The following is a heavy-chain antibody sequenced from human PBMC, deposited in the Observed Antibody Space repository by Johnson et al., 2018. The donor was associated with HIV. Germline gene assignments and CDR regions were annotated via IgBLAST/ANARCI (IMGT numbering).Heavy chain of an antibody. Sequence: VQLVESGGGVVQPGRSLRLSCAASGFTFSSYAMHWVRQAPGKGLEWVSVIYSGGSTYYADSVKGRFTISRDNSKNTLYLQMKSLRAEDTAVYYCAREGSGSWLDAFDIWGQGTMVTVSS. CDR1: GFTFSSYA. D-gene: IGHD1-26*01. CDR2: IYSGGST. J-gene: IGHJ3*02. CDR3: AREGSGSWLDAFDI. V-gene: IGHV3-66*01.